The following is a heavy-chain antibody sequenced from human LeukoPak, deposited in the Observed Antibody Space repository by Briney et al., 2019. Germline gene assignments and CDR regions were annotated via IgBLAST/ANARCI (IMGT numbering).Heavy chain of an antibody. CDR2: IYLDDDK. Sequence: SGPTLVKPTQTLTLTCTFSGFSLTTSGVGVGWIRHPPGKALEWLALIYLDDDKRYSPSLKSRLTITKDTSKNQEVLTMSNMDPVDTATYYCAHRMFSRGDTSHYYTFYFDYWGQGTLVTVSS. J-gene: IGHJ4*02. V-gene: IGHV2-5*02. CDR3: AHRMFSRGDTSHYYTFYFDY. CDR1: GFSLTTSGVG. D-gene: IGHD3-22*01.